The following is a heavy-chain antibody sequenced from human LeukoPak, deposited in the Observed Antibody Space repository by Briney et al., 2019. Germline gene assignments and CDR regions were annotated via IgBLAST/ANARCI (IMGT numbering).Heavy chain of an antibody. CDR3: ARDIPYGGNPGFDY. CDR1: GYTFTGYY. CDR2: INPNSGGT. V-gene: IGHV1-2*02. J-gene: IGHJ4*02. D-gene: IGHD4-23*01. Sequence: ASVKVSCKASGYTFTGYYMHWVRQAPGQGLEWMGWINPNSGGTNYAQKFQGRVTMTRDTSISTAYMELSRLRSDDTAVYYCARDIPYGGNPGFDYWGQGTLVTVSS.